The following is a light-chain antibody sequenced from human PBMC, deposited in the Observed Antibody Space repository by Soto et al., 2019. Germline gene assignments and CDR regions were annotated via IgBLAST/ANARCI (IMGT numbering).Light chain of an antibody. CDR2: GAS. V-gene: IGKV3-20*01. Sequence: EIVLTQYPGTLSLSPGERATLSCRASQTVRNNYLAWYQQKPGQSPRLVIYGASNRATGIPARFSASGSGTDFTLTISRLEPEDFAVYYCQQYGSSPWTFGQGTKVDIK. CDR1: QTVRNNY. J-gene: IGKJ1*01. CDR3: QQYGSSPWT.